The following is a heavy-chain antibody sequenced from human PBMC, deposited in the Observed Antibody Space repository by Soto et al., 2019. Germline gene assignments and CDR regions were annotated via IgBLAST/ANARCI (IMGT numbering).Heavy chain of an antibody. D-gene: IGHD3-3*01. CDR3: ARDSATIFGVVTLFDY. J-gene: IGHJ4*02. Sequence: EVQLVESGGGLVQPGGSLRLSCAASGFTFSSYWMSWVRQAPGKGLDWVANIKQDGSEKYYVDSVKGRFTIARDNAKNSLDLHMSSLRAEDTAVYYCARDSATIFGVVTLFDYGGQGTLVTVSS. CDR1: GFTFSSYW. CDR2: IKQDGSEK. V-gene: IGHV3-7*01.